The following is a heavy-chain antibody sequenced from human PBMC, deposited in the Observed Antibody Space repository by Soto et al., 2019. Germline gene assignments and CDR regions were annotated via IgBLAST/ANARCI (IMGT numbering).Heavy chain of an antibody. D-gene: IGHD6-13*01. Sequence: QVQLVQSGAEVKKPGSSVKVSCKASGGTFSSYTISWVRQAAGQGLEWMGRIIPILGIANYAQKFQGRVTITADKSTSTAYMELSSLRSEDTAVYYCARNVPQQLVQGYFQHWGQGTLVTVSS. CDR3: ARNVPQQLVQGYFQH. V-gene: IGHV1-69*02. CDR2: IIPILGIA. J-gene: IGHJ1*01. CDR1: GGTFSSYT.